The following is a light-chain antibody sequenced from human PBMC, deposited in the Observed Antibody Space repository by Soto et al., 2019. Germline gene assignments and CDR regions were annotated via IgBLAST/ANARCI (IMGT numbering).Light chain of an antibody. CDR1: QSISSY. Sequence: DIQMTQSPSSLSASVGDRVTITCRASQSISSYLNWYQQKPGKAPKLLIYAASSLQSGVPSRFSGSGSGTDFNLTISSLQPEDFATYYCQQSYSTLPTTFGQGTRLEIK. CDR3: QQSYSTLPTT. V-gene: IGKV1-39*01. J-gene: IGKJ5*01. CDR2: AAS.